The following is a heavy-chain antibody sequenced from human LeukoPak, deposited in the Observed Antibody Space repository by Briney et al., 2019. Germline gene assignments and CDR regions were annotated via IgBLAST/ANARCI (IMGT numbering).Heavy chain of an antibody. CDR1: GFTVSSNY. D-gene: IGHD5-18*01. CDR3: ARCTAMVYDY. J-gene: IGHJ4*02. V-gene: IGHV3-53*01. Sequence: GGSLRLSCAASGFTVSSNYMSWVRQAPGKGLEWVSVIYSGCSTYYADSVKGRFTISRDNSKNTLYLQMNSLRAEDTAVYYCARCTAMVYDYWGQGTLVTVSS. CDR2: IYSGCST.